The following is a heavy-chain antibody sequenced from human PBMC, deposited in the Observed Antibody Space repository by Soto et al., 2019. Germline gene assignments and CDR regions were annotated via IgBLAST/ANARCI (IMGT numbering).Heavy chain of an antibody. D-gene: IGHD3-9*01. CDR3: ATDIPPNY. Sequence: SEILSLTCSVSGGSISSGDYYWSWIRQPPGKGLEWIGYIYYSGSTYYNPSLKSRVTISVDTSKNQFSLKLSSVTAADTAVYYCATDIPPNYWGQGTLVTVSS. CDR1: GGSISSGDYY. J-gene: IGHJ4*02. CDR2: IYYSGST. V-gene: IGHV4-30-4*01.